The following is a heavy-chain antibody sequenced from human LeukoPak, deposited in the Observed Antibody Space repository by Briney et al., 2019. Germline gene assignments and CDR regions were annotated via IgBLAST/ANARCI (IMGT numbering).Heavy chain of an antibody. CDR3: ARLPYYDFWSGYYTYFQH. Sequence: ASVKVSCKASGYTFTSYGISWVRQAPGQGLEWMGWISAYNGNTNYAQKLQGRVTMTTDTSTSTAYMELRSLRSDDTAVYYCARLPYYDFWSGYYTYFQHWGQGTLVTVSS. CDR1: GYTFTSYG. J-gene: IGHJ1*01. CDR2: ISAYNGNT. V-gene: IGHV1-18*01. D-gene: IGHD3-3*01.